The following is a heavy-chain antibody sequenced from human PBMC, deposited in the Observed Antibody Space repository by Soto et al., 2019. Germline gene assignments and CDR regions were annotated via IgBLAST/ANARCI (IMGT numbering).Heavy chain of an antibody. Sequence: GASVKVSCKASGYTFTSYYMHWVRQAPGQGLEWMGIINPSGGSTNYAQKFQGRVTMTRDTSTSTAYMELSRLRSDDTAVYYCARNRGLGAFDIWGQGTMVTVSS. CDR2: INPSGGST. V-gene: IGHV1-46*01. CDR1: GYTFTSYY. J-gene: IGHJ3*02. D-gene: IGHD3-10*01. CDR3: ARNRGLGAFDI.